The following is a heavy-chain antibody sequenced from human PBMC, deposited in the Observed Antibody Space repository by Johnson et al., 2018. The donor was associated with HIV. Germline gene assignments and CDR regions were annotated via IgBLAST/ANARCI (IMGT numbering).Heavy chain of an antibody. Sequence: VQLMESGGGVVRPGGSLRLSCAASEFTFDGYDMSWVRQAPGKGLEWVSGINWNGGSTVYADSVKDRFTISRDNAKKSLFLHMNSLKAEDTAFYYCAREGGYSGRYYGHDAFDIWGQGTMVTVSS. D-gene: IGHD1-26*01. CDR1: EFTFDGYD. CDR3: AREGGYSGRYYGHDAFDI. CDR2: INWNGGST. V-gene: IGHV3-20*04. J-gene: IGHJ3*02.